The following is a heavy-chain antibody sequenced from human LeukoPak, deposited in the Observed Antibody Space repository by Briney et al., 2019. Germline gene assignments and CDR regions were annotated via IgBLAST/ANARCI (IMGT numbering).Heavy chain of an antibody. D-gene: IGHD2-2*01. V-gene: IGHV3-7*01. CDR2: IKQDGSEK. CDR3: ARVRSSVSCYFCN. J-gene: IGHJ4*02. CDR1: GFTFSSYW. Sequence: PGGSLRLSCAASGFTFSSYWMSWVRQAPGKGLEWVANIKQDGSEKYYVDSVKGRFTISRDNAKNSLYLQMNSLRAEDTAVYYCARVRSSVSCYFCNWGQGTLVTVSS.